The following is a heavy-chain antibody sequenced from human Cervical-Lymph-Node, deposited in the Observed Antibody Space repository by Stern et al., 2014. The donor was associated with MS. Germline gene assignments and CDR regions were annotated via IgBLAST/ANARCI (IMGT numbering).Heavy chain of an antibody. J-gene: IGHJ3*02. V-gene: IGHV4-4*02. CDR3: ASSSGGDFWSGLNLADAFDI. CDR2: IYHSGST. Sequence: QLQLQESGPGLVKPSGTLSLTCAVSGGSISSSNWWSWVRQPPGKGLEWIGEIYHSGSTNYNPSLTRRVTISVDKSKNQFSLKLSSVTAADTAVYYCASSSGGDFWSGLNLADAFDIWGQGTMVTVSS. D-gene: IGHD3-3*01. CDR1: GGSISSSNW.